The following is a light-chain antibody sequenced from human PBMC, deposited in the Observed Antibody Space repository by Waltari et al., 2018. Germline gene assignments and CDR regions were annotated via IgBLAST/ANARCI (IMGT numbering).Light chain of an antibody. CDR1: QSVLSNSNNKNY. CDR2: WAS. V-gene: IGKV4-1*01. Sequence: DIVLTQSPDSLAVPLGERATSTCKSSQSVLSNSNNKNYLAWYQQKPGQPPQLLIYWASTRESGVPDRFSGSGSGTDFTLTISSLQAEDVAVYYCQQYYSTITFGQGTRLEIK. J-gene: IGKJ5*01. CDR3: QQYYSTIT.